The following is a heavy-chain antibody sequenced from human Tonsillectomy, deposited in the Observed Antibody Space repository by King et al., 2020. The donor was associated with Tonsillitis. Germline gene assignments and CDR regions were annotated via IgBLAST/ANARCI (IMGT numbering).Heavy chain of an antibody. CDR2: IQRDGSDK. J-gene: IGHJ4*02. CDR3: ARDGNRGGENVY. CDR1: GFTLSDYW. Sequence: VQLVESGGGLVQPGGSLTLSCAASGFTLSDYWMNWVRQAPGKGLEWVAKIQRDGSDKYYVDSVRGRFTISRDNAENLLYLQMNSLRADDTAMYYCARDGNRGGENVYWGQGTLVTVSS. V-gene: IGHV3-7*01. D-gene: IGHD2-15*01.